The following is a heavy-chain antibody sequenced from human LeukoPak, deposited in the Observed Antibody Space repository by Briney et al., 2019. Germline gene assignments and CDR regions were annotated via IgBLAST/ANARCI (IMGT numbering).Heavy chain of an antibody. V-gene: IGHV1-2*02. CDR1: GYTFTNYY. CDR2: INPNSGGT. J-gene: IGHJ3*02. CDR3: ARASLVVVPAAIESGI. D-gene: IGHD2-2*01. Sequence: GASVKVSCKAAGYTFTNYYMHWVRQATGQGLAWMVWINPNSGGTNYAQKFQGRVTMTRDTSISTAYMELSRLRSDDTAVYYCARASLVVVPAAIESGIWGQGTMVTVSS.